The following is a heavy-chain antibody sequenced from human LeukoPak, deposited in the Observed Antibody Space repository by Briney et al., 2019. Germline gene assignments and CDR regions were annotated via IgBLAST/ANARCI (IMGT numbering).Heavy chain of an antibody. J-gene: IGHJ4*02. V-gene: IGHV3-11*06. CDR3: ARKRARGLDY. CDR2: ISTSGRYT. D-gene: IGHD3-10*01. CDR1: GFTFSDYY. Sequence: GGSLRLSCAASGFTFSDYYMSWIRQAPGKGLEWVPYISTSGRYTNYTDSVKGRFTISRDNAKNSLYLQMNSLRAEDTAVYYCARKRARGLDYWGQGTLVTVSS.